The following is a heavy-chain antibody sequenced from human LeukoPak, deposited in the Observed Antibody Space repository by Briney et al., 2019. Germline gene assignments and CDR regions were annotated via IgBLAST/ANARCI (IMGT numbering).Heavy chain of an antibody. D-gene: IGHD6-6*01. V-gene: IGHV5-51*01. Sequence: GESLQISCKGSGYSFTSYWIGWVRQMPGKGLEWMGIIYPGDSDTRYSPSFHGQVTISADKSISTAYLQWSSLKASDTAMYYCARGEDRIEYSSSSFDYWGQGTLVTVSS. CDR2: IYPGDSDT. CDR1: GYSFTSYW. CDR3: ARGEDRIEYSSSSFDY. J-gene: IGHJ4*02.